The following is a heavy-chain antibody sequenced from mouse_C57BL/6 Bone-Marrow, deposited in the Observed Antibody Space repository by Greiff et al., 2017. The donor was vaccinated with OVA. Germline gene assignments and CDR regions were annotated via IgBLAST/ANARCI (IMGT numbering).Heavy chain of an antibody. D-gene: IGHD1-1*01. CDR1: GFSLTSYG. CDR3: AKNSYGSSPWYFDV. J-gene: IGHJ1*03. CDR2: IWSGGST. V-gene: IGHV2-2*01. Sequence: QVQLQQSGPGLVQPSQSLSITCTVSGFSLTSYGVHWVRQSPLQGLELMGVIWSGGSTDYNAAFIFILSISKDNSKLQVFLKMNSLQADYTAIYYCAKNSYGSSPWYFDVWGTGTTVTVSS.